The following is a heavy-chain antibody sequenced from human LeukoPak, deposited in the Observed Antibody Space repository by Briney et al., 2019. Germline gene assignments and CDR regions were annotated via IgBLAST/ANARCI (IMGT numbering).Heavy chain of an antibody. D-gene: IGHD3-10*01. CDR2: IKQDGSEK. V-gene: IGHV3-7*01. Sequence: GGSLRLSCAASGFTFSNYWMSWVRQAPGKGLEWVANIKQDGSEKYYVDSVKGRFTISRDNAKNSLYLQMNSLRAEDTAVYYCARGTSHRGGNPNYYYMDVWGKGTTVTVSS. CDR3: ARGTSHRGGNPNYYYMDV. J-gene: IGHJ6*03. CDR1: GFTFSNYW.